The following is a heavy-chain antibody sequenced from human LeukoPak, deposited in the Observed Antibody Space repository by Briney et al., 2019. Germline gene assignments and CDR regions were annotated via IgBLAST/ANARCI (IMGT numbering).Heavy chain of an antibody. CDR3: ASHKKYYYDSSGSKNFDY. J-gene: IGHJ4*02. CDR2: IYYSGST. V-gene: IGHV4-30-4*08. Sequence: SETLSLTCTVSGGSISSSDYYWSWIRQPPGKGLEWIGYIYYSGSTYYNPSLKSRVTISVDTSKNQFSLKLSSVTAADTAVYYCASHKKYYYDSSGSKNFDYWGQGTLVTVSS. D-gene: IGHD3-22*01. CDR1: GGSISSSDYY.